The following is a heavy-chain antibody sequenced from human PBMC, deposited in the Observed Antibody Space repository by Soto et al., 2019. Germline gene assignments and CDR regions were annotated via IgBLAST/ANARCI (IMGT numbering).Heavy chain of an antibody. V-gene: IGHV3-23*01. J-gene: IGHJ5*02. CDR1: GFTFSSYA. Sequence: EVQLLESGGGLVQPGGSLRLSCAASGFTFSSYAMSWVRQAPGKGLEWVSVISGSGGSTNYADSVKGRFTISRDNSKNTLYLQMNSXRAXDTAVYYCAKVGGXGLRVTRFDPWGQGTLVTVSS. CDR3: AKVGGXGLRVTRFDP. D-gene: IGHD5-12*01. CDR2: ISGSGGST.